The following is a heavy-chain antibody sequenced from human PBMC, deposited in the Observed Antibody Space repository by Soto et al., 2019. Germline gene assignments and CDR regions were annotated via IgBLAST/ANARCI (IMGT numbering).Heavy chain of an antibody. CDR2: ISVYYGNT. Sequence: ASVKVSCKASTYTITSYGISWVRQAPGQGLEWMGWISVYYGNTNYAQKFQDRVTITTDTSTSTAYLELRSLTSDDTAVYYCASGCLKWAGGVFDLWGQGTMVTV. CDR3: ASGCLKWAGGVFDL. V-gene: IGHV1-18*04. J-gene: IGHJ4*02. CDR1: TYTITSYG. D-gene: IGHD1-26*01.